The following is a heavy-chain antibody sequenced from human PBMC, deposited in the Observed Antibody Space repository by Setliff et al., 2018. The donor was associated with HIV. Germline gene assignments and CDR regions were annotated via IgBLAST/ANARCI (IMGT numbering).Heavy chain of an antibody. Sequence: PGGSLRLSCAASGFNFSSHTMNWIRQAPGKGLEWVGRSRNKANNYFTEYAPSVRGRFTISRDDSKNSLYLQVNSLKTEDTAVYYCARGYGSATYWAYWGQGTLVTVSS. CDR1: GFNFSSHT. CDR2: SRNKANNYFT. CDR3: ARGYGSATYWAY. V-gene: IGHV3-72*01. D-gene: IGHD3-10*01. J-gene: IGHJ4*02.